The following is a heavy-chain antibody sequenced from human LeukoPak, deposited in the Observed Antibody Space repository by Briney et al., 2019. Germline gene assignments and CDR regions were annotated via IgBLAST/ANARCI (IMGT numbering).Heavy chain of an antibody. V-gene: IGHV4-4*07. Sequence: SETLSLTCTVSGGSISSYYWSWIRQPAGKGLEWIGRIYTSGSTNYNHSLKSRVTMSVDTSKNQFSLKLSSVTAADTAVYYCARDPYYYGSGSYSRRFDPWGQGTLVTVSS. CDR3: ARDPYYYGSGSYSRRFDP. J-gene: IGHJ5*02. CDR1: GGSISSYY. D-gene: IGHD3-10*01. CDR2: IYTSGST.